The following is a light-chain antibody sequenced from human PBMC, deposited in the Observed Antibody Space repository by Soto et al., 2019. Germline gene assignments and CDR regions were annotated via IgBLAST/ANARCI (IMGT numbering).Light chain of an antibody. CDR3: QQYYSTPLT. CDR1: QSVLYSSNNKNY. Sequence: DIVMTQPPDSLAVSLGERATINCKSSQSVLYSSNNKNYLAWYQQKPGQPPKLLICWASTRESGVPDRFSGSGSGTDFTLTISSLQAEDVAVYYCQQYYSTPLTFGGGTKVEIK. J-gene: IGKJ4*01. CDR2: WAS. V-gene: IGKV4-1*01.